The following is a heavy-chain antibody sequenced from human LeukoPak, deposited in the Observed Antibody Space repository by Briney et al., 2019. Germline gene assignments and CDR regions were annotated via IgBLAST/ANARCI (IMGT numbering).Heavy chain of an antibody. Sequence: GGSLRLSCAASGFTFSSYSMNWVRQAPGKGLEWLSYISSSSGTIYYADSVKGRFTISRDNAKNSLYLQMNSLRAEDTAVYYCARGGRGGRLDFDYWGQGTLVTVSS. CDR2: ISSSSGTI. J-gene: IGHJ4*02. D-gene: IGHD3-10*01. V-gene: IGHV3-48*04. CDR3: ARGGRGGRLDFDY. CDR1: GFTFSSYS.